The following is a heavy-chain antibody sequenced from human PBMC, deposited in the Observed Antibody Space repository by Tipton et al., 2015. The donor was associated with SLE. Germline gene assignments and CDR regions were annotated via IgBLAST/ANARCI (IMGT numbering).Heavy chain of an antibody. J-gene: IGHJ4*02. CDR1: GFTFDDYA. D-gene: IGHD3-16*01. CDR2: ISWNSGSI. Sequence: SLGLSCAASGFTFDDYAMHWVRQAPGKGLEWVSGISWNSGSIGYADSVKGRFTISRDNAKNSLYLQMNSLRAEDTALYYCAKASYLGDYFDYWGQGTLVTVSS. CDR3: AKASYLGDYFDY. V-gene: IGHV3-9*01.